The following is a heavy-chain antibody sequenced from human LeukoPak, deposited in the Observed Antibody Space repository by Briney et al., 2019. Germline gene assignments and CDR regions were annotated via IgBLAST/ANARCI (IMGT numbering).Heavy chain of an antibody. CDR1: GFTFSNYA. V-gene: IGHV3-23*01. J-gene: IGHJ3*01. CDR3: AKDIQLST. D-gene: IGHD5-24*01. CDR2: IGASGEST. Sequence: GGSLRLSCVASGFTFSNYAMSWVRQAPGKGLEWVSLIGASGESTYYADSVKGRFTISRDNSKNTLSLQMNSLRVEDTAMYFCAKDIQLSTWGLGTMVTVSS.